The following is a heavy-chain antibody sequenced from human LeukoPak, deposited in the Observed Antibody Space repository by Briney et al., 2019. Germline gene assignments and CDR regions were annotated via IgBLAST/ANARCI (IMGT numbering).Heavy chain of an antibody. CDR1: GFHFTTYW. CDR2: IKQDGGEQ. V-gene: IGHV3-7*01. J-gene: IGHJ6*03. Sequence: GSLRLSCAASGFHFTTYWMSWVRQAPGKGREWVAKIKQDGGEQYYVASVKGRLTISRENANNSPHRQMNSLRHEEPAAMYCARLRYNDFWSGHGKYYYYMDVWGEGTTVTVSS. CDR3: ARLRYNDFWSGHGKYYYYMDV. D-gene: IGHD3-3*01.